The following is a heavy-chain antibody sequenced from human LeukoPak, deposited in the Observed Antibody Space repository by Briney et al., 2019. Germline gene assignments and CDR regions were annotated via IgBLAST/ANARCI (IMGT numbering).Heavy chain of an antibody. CDR3: ARAKGSSGYYQLPIDY. J-gene: IGHJ4*02. Sequence: PGGSLRLSCAASGFTFSSYAMSWVRQAPGKGLEWVSAISGSGGSTYYADSVKGRFTIFRDNSKNTLFLQMNSLRVEDTALYYCARAKGSSGYYQLPIDYWGQGILVTVSS. CDR1: GFTFSSYA. D-gene: IGHD3-22*01. CDR2: ISGSGGST. V-gene: IGHV3-23*01.